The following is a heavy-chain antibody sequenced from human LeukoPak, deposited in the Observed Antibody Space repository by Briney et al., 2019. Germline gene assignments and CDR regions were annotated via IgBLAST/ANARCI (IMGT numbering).Heavy chain of an antibody. CDR3: ARDLTAMASFDY. Sequence: GASVKVSCKASGYTFTGYYMHWVRQAPGQGLEWMGWIYPHSGGTRYAQKFQGRVTMTRDTSISTAYMELNSLSSDDTAVYYCARDLTAMASFDYWGQGTLVTVSS. CDR2: IYPHSGGT. CDR1: GYTFTGYY. V-gene: IGHV1-2*02. D-gene: IGHD5-18*01. J-gene: IGHJ4*02.